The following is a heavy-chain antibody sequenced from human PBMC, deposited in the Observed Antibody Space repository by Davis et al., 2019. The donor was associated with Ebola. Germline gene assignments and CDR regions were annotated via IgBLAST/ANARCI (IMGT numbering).Heavy chain of an antibody. CDR1: GYSFTSYW. V-gene: IGHV5-10-1*01. Sequence: KVSCKGSGYSFTSYWISWVRQMPGKGLEWMGRIDPSDSYTNYSPSFQGHVTISADKSISTAYLQWSSLKASDTAMYYCARHRGLGRIAAAGSWFDPWGQGTLVTVSS. CDR2: IDPSDSYT. D-gene: IGHD6-13*01. CDR3: ARHRGLGRIAAAGSWFDP. J-gene: IGHJ5*02.